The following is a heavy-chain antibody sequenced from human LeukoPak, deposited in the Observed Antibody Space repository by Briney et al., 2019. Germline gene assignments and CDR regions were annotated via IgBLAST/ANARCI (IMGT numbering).Heavy chain of an antibody. D-gene: IGHD6-13*01. V-gene: IGHV3-43*02. CDR2: ISGDGGST. CDR3: AKDIQQQPRPDYGMDV. J-gene: IGHJ6*02. Sequence: QPGGSLRLSCAASGFTFDDYAMHWVRQAPGKGLEWVSLISGDGGSTYYADSVKGRFTISRDNSKNSLYLQMNSLRTEDTALYYCAKDIQQQPRPDYGMDVWGQGTTVTVSS. CDR1: GFTFDDYA.